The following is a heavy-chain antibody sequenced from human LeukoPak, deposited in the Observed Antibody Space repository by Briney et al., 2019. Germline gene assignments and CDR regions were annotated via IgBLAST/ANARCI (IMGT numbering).Heavy chain of an antibody. CDR1: GYTFTSYD. CDR3: ARVRSSSPDAFDI. J-gene: IGHJ3*02. D-gene: IGHD6-13*01. V-gene: IGHV1-8*01. CDR2: MNPNSGNT. Sequence: ASVKVSCKASGYTFTSYDINWVRQATGQGLEWMGWMNPNSGNTGYAQKFQGRVTITADKSTSTAYMELSSLRSEDTAVYYCARVRSSSPDAFDIWGQGTMVTVSS.